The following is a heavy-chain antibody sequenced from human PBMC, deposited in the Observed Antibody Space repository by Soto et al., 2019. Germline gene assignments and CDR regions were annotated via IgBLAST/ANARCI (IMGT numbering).Heavy chain of an antibody. V-gene: IGHV1-69*06. CDR3: ARGKVGATGPFDAFDI. CDR1: GGPFSSYA. Sequence: ASVKESFKASGGPFSSYAISLVRQAPGQGLEWMGGIIPIFGTANYAQKFQGRVTITADKSTSTAYMELSSLRSEDTAVYYCARGKVGATGPFDAFDIWGQGTIVT. D-gene: IGHD1-26*01. CDR2: IIPIFGTA. J-gene: IGHJ3*02.